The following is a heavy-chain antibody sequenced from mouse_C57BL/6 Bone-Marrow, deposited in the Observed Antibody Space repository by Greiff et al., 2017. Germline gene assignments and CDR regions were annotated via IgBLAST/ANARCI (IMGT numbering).Heavy chain of an antibody. Sequence: VQRVESGAELARPGASVKLSCKASGYTFTSYGISWVKQRTGQGLEWIGEIYPRSGNTYYNEKFKGKATLTADKSSSTAYMELRSLTSEDSAVYFCARVYYYGSSLYWYFDVWGTGTTVTVAS. CDR1: GYTFTSYG. V-gene: IGHV1-81*01. CDR3: ARVYYYGSSLYWYFDV. D-gene: IGHD1-1*01. CDR2: IYPRSGNT. J-gene: IGHJ1*03.